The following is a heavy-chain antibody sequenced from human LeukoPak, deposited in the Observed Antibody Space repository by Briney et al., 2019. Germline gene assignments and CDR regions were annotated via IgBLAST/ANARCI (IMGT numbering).Heavy chain of an antibody. CDR2: IYYSGST. D-gene: IGHD4-17*01. CDR1: GGSISSGGYY. V-gene: IGHV4-31*03. J-gene: IGHJ2*01. Sequence: PSETLSLTCTVSGGSISSGGYYWSWIRQHPGKGLEWIGYIYYSGSTYYNPSLKSRVTISVDTSKNQFSLKLSSVTAADTAVYYCARTAYGDYAAYWYFDLWGRGTLVTVSS. CDR3: ARTAYGDYAAYWYFDL.